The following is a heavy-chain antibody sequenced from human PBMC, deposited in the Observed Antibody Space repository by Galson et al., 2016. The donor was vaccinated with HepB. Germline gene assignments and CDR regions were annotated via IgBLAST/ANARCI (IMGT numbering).Heavy chain of an antibody. Sequence: SVKVSCKASGGTFSSYAISWVRQAPGQGLEWMGRIIPILGVANYAQKFQGRVTITADKSTSTAYMVLSSLRSEDTAVYYCARQKAVFALYYFDYWGQGTLVTVSS. CDR2: IIPILGVA. CDR3: ARQKAVFALYYFDY. CDR1: GGTFSSYA. J-gene: IGHJ4*02. V-gene: IGHV1-69*04.